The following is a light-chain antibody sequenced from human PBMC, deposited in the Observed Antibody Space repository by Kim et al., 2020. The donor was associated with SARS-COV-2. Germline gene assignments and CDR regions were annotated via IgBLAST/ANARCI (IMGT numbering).Light chain of an antibody. CDR3: LLYYSGTWV. CDR1: TGAVTSGYY. Sequence: QAVVTQEPSLTVSPGGTVTLTCASSTGAVTSGYYPNWFQQKPGQAPRTLIYNTNNKHSWTPARFSGSLLGGKAALTLSGVQPEDEAEYYCLLYYSGTWVFGGGTQVTVL. J-gene: IGLJ3*02. CDR2: NTN. V-gene: IGLV7-43*01.